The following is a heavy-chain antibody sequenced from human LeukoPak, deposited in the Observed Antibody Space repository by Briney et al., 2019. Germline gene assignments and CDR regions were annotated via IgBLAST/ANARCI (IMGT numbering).Heavy chain of an antibody. D-gene: IGHD3-22*01. CDR1: GFTFRDSA. V-gene: IGHV3-23*01. CDR2: ITGSGNTK. CDR3: AKEVLVVIESYFDH. Sequence: GGSLRLSCAASGFTFRDSAMSWVRQAAGKGLEWLSAITGSGNTKYYADSVKGRFTVSRDNNKHTLYLQMNSLRAEDTAIYYCAKEVLVVIESYFDHWGQGSLVTVS. J-gene: IGHJ4*02.